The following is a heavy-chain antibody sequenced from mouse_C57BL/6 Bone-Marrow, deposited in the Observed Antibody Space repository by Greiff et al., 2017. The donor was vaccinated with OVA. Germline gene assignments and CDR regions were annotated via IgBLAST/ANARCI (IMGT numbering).Heavy chain of an antibody. V-gene: IGHV1-82*01. CDR1: GYAFSSSW. CDR2: IYPGDGDT. CDR3: AVYGNYDY. J-gene: IGHJ2*01. D-gene: IGHD2-1*01. Sequence: QVQLQQSGPELVKPGASVKISCKASGYAFSSSWMNWVKQRPGKGLGWIGRIYPGDGDTNYNGKFKGKATLTADKSSSTAYMQLSSLTSEDSAVYFCAVYGNYDYWGQGTTLTVSS.